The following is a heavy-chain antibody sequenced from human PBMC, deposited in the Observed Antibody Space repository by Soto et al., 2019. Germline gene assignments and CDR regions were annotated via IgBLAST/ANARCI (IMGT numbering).Heavy chain of an antibody. CDR2: IYYSGST. CDR3: ARLKQQLVRLYYYYGMDV. J-gene: IGHJ6*02. D-gene: IGHD6-13*01. CDR1: GGSISSSSYY. V-gene: IGHV4-39*01. Sequence: ETLSLTCTVSGGSISSSSYYWGWIRQPPGKGLEWIGSIYYSGSTYYNPSLKSRVTISVDTSKNQFSLKLSSVTAADTAVYYCARLKQQLVRLYYYYGMDVWGQGTTVTVS.